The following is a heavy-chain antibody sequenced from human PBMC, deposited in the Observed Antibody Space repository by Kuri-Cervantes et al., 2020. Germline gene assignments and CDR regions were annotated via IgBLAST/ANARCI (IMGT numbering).Heavy chain of an antibody. CDR3: ATLKLRRSTVTTSYYYYGMDV. Sequence: SVKVSCKASGGTFSSYAISWVRQAPGQGLEWMGGISPIFGTANYAQKFQGRVTITADESTSTAYMELSSLRSEDTAVYYCATLKLRRSTVTTSYYYYGMDVWGQGTTVTVSS. CDR1: GGTFSSYA. CDR2: ISPIFGTA. V-gene: IGHV1-69*13. D-gene: IGHD4-17*01. J-gene: IGHJ6*02.